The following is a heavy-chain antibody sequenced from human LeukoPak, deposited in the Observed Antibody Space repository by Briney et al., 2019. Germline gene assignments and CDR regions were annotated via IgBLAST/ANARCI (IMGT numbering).Heavy chain of an antibody. V-gene: IGHV3-74*01. D-gene: IGHD3-16*01. CDR3: AMGFTPFDN. CDR1: GFTFSSSM. J-gene: IGHJ4*02. Sequence: GGSLRLSCAASGFTFSSSMMHWVRQAPGKGLVWVSRIYGDGSSTTYADSVRGRFTISRDNAKNTLYLQMNSLRSEDTAKYYCAMGFTPFDNWGRGTLVTVSS. CDR2: IYGDGSST.